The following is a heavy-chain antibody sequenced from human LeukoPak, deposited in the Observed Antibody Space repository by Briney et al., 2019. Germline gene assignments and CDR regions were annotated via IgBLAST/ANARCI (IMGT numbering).Heavy chain of an antibody. D-gene: IGHD2-2*02. J-gene: IGHJ3*02. CDR2: IYYSGST. CDR1: GGSISSYY. CDR3: ASLLGYCSSTSCYRGAFDI. Sequence: SETLSLTCTVSGGSISSYYWSWIRQPPGKGLEWIGYIYYSGSTNYNPSLKSRVTISLDTSKKQFSLNLSSVTAADTAVYYCASLLGYCSSTSCYRGAFDIWGQGTMVTVSS. V-gene: IGHV4-59*08.